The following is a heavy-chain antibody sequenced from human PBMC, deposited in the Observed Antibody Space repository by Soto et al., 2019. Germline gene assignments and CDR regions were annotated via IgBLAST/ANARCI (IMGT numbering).Heavy chain of an antibody. CDR2: ISAYNGNT. CDR1: GYTFASYG. V-gene: IGHV1-18*01. CDR3: ARDGIAAAETAFDY. Sequence: GASVKVSCKASGYTFASYGISWVRQAPGQGLEWMGWISAYNGNTNYAQKLQGRVTMTTDTSTSTAYMELRSLRSDDTAVYYCARDGIAAAETAFDYWGQGTLVTVSS. D-gene: IGHD6-13*01. J-gene: IGHJ4*02.